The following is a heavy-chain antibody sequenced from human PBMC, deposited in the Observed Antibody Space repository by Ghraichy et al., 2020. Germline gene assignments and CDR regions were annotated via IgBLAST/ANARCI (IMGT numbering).Heavy chain of an antibody. CDR3: AKDYSSGWYDAFDM. V-gene: IGHV3-23*01. CDR1: GFTFSTYG. CDR2: INNTGANT. Sequence: GSLRLSCAASGFTFSTYGMSWVRQAPGKGLEWVSSINNTGANTNYAGSVKGRFTISRDNYKNTLYLQMSSLRAEDTALYYCAKDYSSGWYDAFDMWGQGTMVTVSS. J-gene: IGHJ3*02. D-gene: IGHD6-19*01.